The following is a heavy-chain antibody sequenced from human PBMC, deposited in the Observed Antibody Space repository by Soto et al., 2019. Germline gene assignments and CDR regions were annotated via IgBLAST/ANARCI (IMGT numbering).Heavy chain of an antibody. V-gene: IGHV4-31*03. CDR1: GGSISSGGFY. CDR3: PLRYDYRHY. D-gene: IGHD3-10*01. J-gene: IGHJ4*02. CDR2: IYYSGST. Sequence: SETLSLTCTVSGGSISSGGFYWSWIRQHPGKGLEWIGYIYYSGSTYYNPSLKSRVTISVDTSKNQFSLRLSSVTAADTAVYYFPLRYDYRHYWGQGTPVTVSS.